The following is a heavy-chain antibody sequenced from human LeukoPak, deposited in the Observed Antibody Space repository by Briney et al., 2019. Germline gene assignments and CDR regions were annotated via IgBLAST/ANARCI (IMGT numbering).Heavy chain of an antibody. J-gene: IGHJ4*02. V-gene: IGHV3-23*01. CDR3: AKDGSGWYYFDY. CDR1: GFTFSTYA. Sequence: PGGSLRLSCAASGFTFSTYAMSWVRQAPGKGLEWVSVISDSGGGTFYADSVKGRFTISRDNSKNTLYLQMNSLRAEDTAVYYCAKDGSGWYYFDYWGQGTLVTVSS. CDR2: ISDSGGGT. D-gene: IGHD6-19*01.